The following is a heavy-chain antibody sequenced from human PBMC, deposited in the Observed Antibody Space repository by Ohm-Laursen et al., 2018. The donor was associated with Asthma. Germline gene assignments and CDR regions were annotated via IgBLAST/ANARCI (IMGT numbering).Heavy chain of an antibody. CDR2: IYHSGST. V-gene: IGHV4-30-2*01. CDR3: ARSPYCTNGVCPYRGGYWFDP. J-gene: IGHJ5*02. CDR1: GGSISSGGYS. Sequence: SQTLSLTCAVSGGSISSGGYSWSWIRQPPGKGLEWTGYIYHSGSTYYNPSLKSRVTISVDRSKNQFSLKLSSVTAADTAVYYCARSPYCTNGVCPYRGGYWFDPWGQGTLVTVSS. D-gene: IGHD2-8*01.